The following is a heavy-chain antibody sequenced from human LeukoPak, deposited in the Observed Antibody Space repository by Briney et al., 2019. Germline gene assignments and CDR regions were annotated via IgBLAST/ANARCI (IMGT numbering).Heavy chain of an antibody. CDR2: IYYSGST. V-gene: IGHV4-39*07. J-gene: IGHJ4*02. CDR3: ARDSQQWPRDFDY. Sequence: SETLSLTCTVSGGSISSSSYYWGWIRRPPGKGLEWIGSIYYSGSTYYNPSLKSRVTISVDTSKNQFSLKLSSVTAADTAVYYCARDSQQWPRDFDYWGQGTLVTVSS. CDR1: GGSISSSSYY. D-gene: IGHD6-19*01.